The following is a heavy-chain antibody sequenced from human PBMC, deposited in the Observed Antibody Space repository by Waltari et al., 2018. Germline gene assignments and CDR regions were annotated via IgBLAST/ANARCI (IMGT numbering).Heavy chain of an antibody. V-gene: IGHV4-59*01. CDR2: IYYSGST. CDR1: GGSISSYY. D-gene: IGHD6-13*01. J-gene: IGHJ4*02. Sequence: VQLQESGPGLVKPSETLSLTCTVSGGSISSYYWSWIRQPPGKGLEWIGYIYYSGSTNYNPSLKSRVTISVDTSKNQFSLKLSSVTAADTAVYYCARSSSWYYFDYWGQGTLVTVSS. CDR3: ARSSSWYYFDY.